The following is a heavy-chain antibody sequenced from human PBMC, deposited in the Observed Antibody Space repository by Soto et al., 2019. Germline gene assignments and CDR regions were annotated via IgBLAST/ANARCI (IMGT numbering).Heavy chain of an antibody. D-gene: IGHD2-15*01. Sequence: QSQTLSLTCAISGDSVSSNSAAWNWIRQSPSRGLEWLGRTYYRSKWYNDYAVSVKSRITINPDTSKNQFSLQLNSVTPEDTAVYYCARDLLRCSGSSCYSGGTVLDYWGQGTLVTVSS. CDR1: GDSVSSNSAA. CDR2: TYYRSKWYN. V-gene: IGHV6-1*01. CDR3: ARDLLRCSGSSCYSGGTVLDY. J-gene: IGHJ4*02.